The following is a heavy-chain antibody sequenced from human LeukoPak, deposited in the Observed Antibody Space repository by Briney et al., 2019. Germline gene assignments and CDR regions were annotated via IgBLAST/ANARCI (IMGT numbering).Heavy chain of an antibody. CDR2: ISAYNGNT. CDR1: GYTFTSYD. CDR3: AREELVYYYYGMDV. V-gene: IGHV1-18*01. J-gene: IGHJ6*02. Sequence: RWASVKVSCKASGYTFTSYDINWVRQATGQGLEWMGWISAYNGNTNYAQKLQGRVTMTTDTSTSTAYMELRSLRSDDTAVYYCAREELVYYYYGMDVWGQGTTVTVSS. D-gene: IGHD1-7*01.